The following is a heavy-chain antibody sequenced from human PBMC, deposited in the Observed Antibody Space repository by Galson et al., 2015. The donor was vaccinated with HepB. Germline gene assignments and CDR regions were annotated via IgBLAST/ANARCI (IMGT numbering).Heavy chain of an antibody. D-gene: IGHD7-27*01. CDR2: IYPGDSDT. Sequence: QSGAEVKKPGESLRISCKGSGYSFTSYWIGWVRQMPGKGLEWMGIIYPGDSDTRYSPSFQGQVTISADKSISTAYLQWSSLKASDTAMYYCASHFPNWGSGVDDAFDIWGQGTMVTVSS. J-gene: IGHJ3*02. CDR3: ASHFPNWGSGVDDAFDI. CDR1: GYSFTSYW. V-gene: IGHV5-51*01.